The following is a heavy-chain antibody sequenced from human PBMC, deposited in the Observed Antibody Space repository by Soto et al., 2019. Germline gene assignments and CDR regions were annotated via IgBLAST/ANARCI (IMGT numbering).Heavy chain of an antibody. Sequence: ASVKVSCKASGYTFTSYYMHWVRQAPGQGLEWMGIINPSGGSTSYAQKFQGRVTMTRDTSTSTVYVELSSQRSEDTAVYYCARGYYDSSGYYYFDYWGQGTLVTVSS. J-gene: IGHJ4*02. CDR3: ARGYYDSSGYYYFDY. CDR2: INPSGGST. D-gene: IGHD3-22*01. V-gene: IGHV1-46*01. CDR1: GYTFTSYY.